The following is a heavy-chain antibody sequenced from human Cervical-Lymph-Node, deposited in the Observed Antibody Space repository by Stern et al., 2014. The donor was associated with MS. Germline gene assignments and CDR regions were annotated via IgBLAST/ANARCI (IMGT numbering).Heavy chain of an antibody. CDR1: GYNFIDDA. Sequence: VQLGQSGAEVKKPGASMTISCKTSGYNFIDDAIHWVRQAPGHRIEGMGWINGGPGTTKYSQKFQGRVSFTRDKAASAAYMDLSSLSPDDTAVYYCARQPDYSDFLDFWGQGTLVTVSS. V-gene: IGHV1-3*01. D-gene: IGHD4-11*01. J-gene: IGHJ4*02. CDR2: INGGPGTT. CDR3: ARQPDYSDFLDF.